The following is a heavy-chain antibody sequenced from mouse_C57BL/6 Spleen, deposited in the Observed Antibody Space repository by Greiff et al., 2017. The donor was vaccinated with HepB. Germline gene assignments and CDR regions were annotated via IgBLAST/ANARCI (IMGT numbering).Heavy chain of an antibody. V-gene: IGHV1-26*01. CDR1: GYTFTDYY. Sequence: EVQLQQSGPELVKPGASVKISCKASGYTFTDYYMNWVKQSHGKSLEWIGDINPNNGGTSYNQKFKGKATLTVDKSSSTAYMELRSLTSEDSAVYYCARLDYYGSSYVNYWGQGTTLTGSS. CDR3: ARLDYYGSSYVNY. D-gene: IGHD1-1*01. J-gene: IGHJ2*01. CDR2: INPNNGGT.